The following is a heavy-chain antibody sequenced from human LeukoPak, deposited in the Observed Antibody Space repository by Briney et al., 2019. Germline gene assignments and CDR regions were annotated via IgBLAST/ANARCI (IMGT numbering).Heavy chain of an antibody. J-gene: IGHJ5*02. D-gene: IGHD4/OR15-4a*01. CDR1: GFTFSSYE. V-gene: IGHV3-48*03. CDR2: ISSSGSTI. Sequence: GGSLRLSCAASGFTFSSYEMNWVRQAPGKGLEWVSYISSSGSTIYYADSVKGRFTVSRDNAKNSLYLQMNSLRAEDTAVYYCARIPNSANFPNWFDPWGQGTLVIVSS. CDR3: ARIPNSANFPNWFDP.